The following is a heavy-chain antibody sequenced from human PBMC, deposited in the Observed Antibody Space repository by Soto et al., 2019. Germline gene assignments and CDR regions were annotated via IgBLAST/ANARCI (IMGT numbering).Heavy chain of an antibody. V-gene: IGHV3-30*18. CDR2: ISYDGSNK. Sequence: GGSLRLSCAASGFTFSSYAMHWVRQAPGTGLEWVADISYDGSNKYYEDSVKGRFTISRDNYKNTQYLQMNSMRAEDPAVYYCAKDAGSYLDYWGQGTLVTVSS. CDR1: GFTFSSYA. CDR3: AKDAGSYLDY. J-gene: IGHJ4*02. D-gene: IGHD3-10*01.